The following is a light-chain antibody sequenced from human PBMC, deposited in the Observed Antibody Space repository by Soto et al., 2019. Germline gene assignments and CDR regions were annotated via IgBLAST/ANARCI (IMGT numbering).Light chain of an antibody. CDR2: DNH. Sequence: QSVMTQPPSVSAAPGQTVTISCSGSNSNIGNNYVSWFQQLPGTAPKLLIYDNHKRPSGIPDRFSGSKSGTSATLGITGLQTGDEADYYCGSWDSSLSAGVFGTGTKLTVL. CDR1: NSNIGNNY. V-gene: IGLV1-51*01. J-gene: IGLJ1*01. CDR3: GSWDSSLSAGV.